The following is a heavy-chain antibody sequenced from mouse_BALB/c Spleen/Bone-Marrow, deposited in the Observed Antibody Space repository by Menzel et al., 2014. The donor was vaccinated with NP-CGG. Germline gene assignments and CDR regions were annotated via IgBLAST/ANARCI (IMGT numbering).Heavy chain of an antibody. CDR2: VNPYNGGT. Sequence: EVQLQQSGPGLVKPGASVKMSCKASGYTFTDYYMDWVKQSHGESFEWIGRVNPYNGGTSYNQKFKGKATLTVDKSSSTAYMELNSLTSEDSAVYYCARPPYYGNYVDYWGQSTTLTVSS. D-gene: IGHD2-10*01. J-gene: IGHJ2*01. V-gene: IGHV1-19*01. CDR3: ARPPYYGNYVDY. CDR1: GYTFTDYY.